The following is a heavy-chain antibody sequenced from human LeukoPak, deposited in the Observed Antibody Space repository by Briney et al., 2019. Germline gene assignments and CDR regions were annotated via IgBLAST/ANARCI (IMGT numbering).Heavy chain of an antibody. J-gene: IGHJ4*02. CDR2: IRCDGSNK. Sequence: GGSLRLSCAASGFTFSSYGMHWVRQAPGKGLEWVAFIRCDGSNKYYADSVKGRFTISRDNSKNTLYLQMNSLRAEDTAIYYCAKEYTGTFSPFPSYFDNWGQGTLVTVSS. CDR1: GFTFSSYG. V-gene: IGHV3-30*02. CDR3: AKEYTGTFSPFPSYFDN. D-gene: IGHD1-26*01.